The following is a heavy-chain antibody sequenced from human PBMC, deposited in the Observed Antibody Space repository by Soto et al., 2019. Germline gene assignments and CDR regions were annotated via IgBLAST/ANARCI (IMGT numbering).Heavy chain of an antibody. J-gene: IGHJ3*02. V-gene: IGHV3-23*04. D-gene: IGHD6-13*01. Sequence: EVQLVESGGDLVQPGGSLRLSCAASGFTFSSHAMSWVRQAPGQGLEWVSGISGGGGITHYADSVKGRFTISRDNARNTLHLQIISLRAEEKDVHYRAKDLRYGRSWSYGLDMWRQGTLLTVSS. CDR3: AKDLRYGRSWSYGLDM. CDR2: ISGGGGIT. CDR1: GFTFSSHA.